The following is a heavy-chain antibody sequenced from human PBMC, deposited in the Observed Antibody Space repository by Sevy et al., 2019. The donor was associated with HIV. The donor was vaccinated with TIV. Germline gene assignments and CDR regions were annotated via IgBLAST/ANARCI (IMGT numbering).Heavy chain of an antibody. D-gene: IGHD3-10*01. J-gene: IGHJ4*02. CDR3: AREPVGQEDFAY. Sequence: GGSLRLSCAASGFTFSGFWMHWVRQAPGKGLVWVSRITNDGSNTDYADSVKGRFAISRDNAKNTLYLQLNSLRAEDTAVYYCAREPVGQEDFAYWGQGTLVTVSS. V-gene: IGHV3-74*01. CDR2: ITNDGSNT. CDR1: GFTFSGFW.